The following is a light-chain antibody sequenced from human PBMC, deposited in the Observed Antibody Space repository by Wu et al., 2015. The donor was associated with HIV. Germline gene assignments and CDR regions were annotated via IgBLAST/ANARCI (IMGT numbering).Light chain of an antibody. V-gene: IGKV3-20*01. CDR3: QQYGLSPPWT. Sequence: WYHARKPGHDYPRLLIYGVVQYGRLTSQTDSLARGSGTDFTLTINRLEPEDFTVYYCQQYGLSPPWTFGQGTKVEMK. J-gene: IGKJ1*01. CDR2: GVV.